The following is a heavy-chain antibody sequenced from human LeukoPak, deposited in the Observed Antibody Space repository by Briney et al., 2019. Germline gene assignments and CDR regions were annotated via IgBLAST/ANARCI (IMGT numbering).Heavy chain of an antibody. D-gene: IGHD3-16*02. CDR1: GFTFSSYA. V-gene: IGHV3-30-3*01. CDR2: ISYDGSNK. J-gene: IGHJ4*02. Sequence: GGSLRLSCAASGFTFSSYAMHWVRQAPGKGLEWVAVISYDGSNKYYADSVKGRFTISRDNTKNTLYLQMNSLRAEDTAVYYCARDLRDMITFGGVIGYWGQGTLVIVSS. CDR3: ARDLRDMITFGGVIGY.